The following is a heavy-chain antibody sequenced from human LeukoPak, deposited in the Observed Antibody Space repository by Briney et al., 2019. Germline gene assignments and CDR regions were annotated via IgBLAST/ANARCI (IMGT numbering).Heavy chain of an antibody. V-gene: IGHV4-39*07. CDR2: IYYSGST. Sequence: SETLSLTCTVSGGSISSSSYYWGWLRQPPGTGLEWIGSIYYSGSTYYNPSLKSRVTISVDTSKNQFSLKLSSVTAADTAVYYCARTAVAGTSEDAFDIWGQGTMVTVSS. CDR3: ARTAVAGTSEDAFDI. J-gene: IGHJ3*02. CDR1: GGSISSSSYY. D-gene: IGHD6-19*01.